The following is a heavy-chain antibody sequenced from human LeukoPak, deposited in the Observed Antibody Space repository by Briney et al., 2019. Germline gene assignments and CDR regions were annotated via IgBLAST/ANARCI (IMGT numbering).Heavy chain of an antibody. CDR1: GDSINSLDL. CDR3: AGLVGRYSSGLYYYYFDY. V-gene: IGHV4-4*02. CDR2: MYLSGTT. D-gene: IGHD3-22*01. Sequence: SETLFLTCTVSGDSINSLDLWSWVRQPPGKGLEWIGEMYLSGTTHSNPSVKSRVTISIDKSKNQFFLNLSSVTAADTAVYYCAGLVGRYSSGLYYYYFDYWGQGTLVTVSS. J-gene: IGHJ4*02.